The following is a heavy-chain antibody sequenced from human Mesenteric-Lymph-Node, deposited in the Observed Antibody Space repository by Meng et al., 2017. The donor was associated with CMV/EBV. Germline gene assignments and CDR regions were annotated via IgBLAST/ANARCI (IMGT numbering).Heavy chain of an antibody. J-gene: IGHJ4*02. V-gene: IGHV3-21*01. D-gene: IGHD6-13*01. CDR3: ARDGTAAGTEDY. CDR1: GCSIISSSYY. Sequence: ETLSLTCTVSGCSIISSSYYWGWIRQPPGKGLEWVSSISSSSSYIYYADSVKGRFTISRDNAKNSLYLQMNSLRAEDTAVYYCARDGTAAGTEDYWGQGTLVTVSS. CDR2: ISSSSSYI.